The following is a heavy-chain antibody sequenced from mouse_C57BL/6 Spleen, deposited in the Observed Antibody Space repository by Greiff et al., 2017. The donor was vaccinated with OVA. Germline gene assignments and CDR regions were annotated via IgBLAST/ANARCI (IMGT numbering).Heavy chain of an antibody. CDR1: GYSITSGYY. V-gene: IGHV3-6*01. J-gene: IGHJ2*01. CDR3: AREANCFDY. Sequence: ESGPGLVKPSQSLSLTCSVTGYSITSGYYWNWIRQFPGNKLEWMGYISYDGSNNYNPSLKNRISITRDTSKNQFFLKLNSVTTEDTATYYCAREANCFDYWGQGTTLTVSS. CDR2: ISYDGSN. D-gene: IGHD1-1*01.